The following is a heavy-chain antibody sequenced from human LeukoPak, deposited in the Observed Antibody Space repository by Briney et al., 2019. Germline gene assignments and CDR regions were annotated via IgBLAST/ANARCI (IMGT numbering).Heavy chain of an antibody. CDR2: ISGSGGST. CDR3: AKETWFRELSGYFDY. J-gene: IGHJ4*02. Sequence: GGSLRLSCAASGFTFSSYAMSGLRQAPGKGLEWVSAISGSGGSTYYADSVKGRFTISRDNSKNTLYLQMNSLRAEDTAVYYCAKETWFRELSGYFDYWGEGTLVTVSS. V-gene: IGHV3-23*01. CDR1: GFTFSSYA. D-gene: IGHD3-10*01.